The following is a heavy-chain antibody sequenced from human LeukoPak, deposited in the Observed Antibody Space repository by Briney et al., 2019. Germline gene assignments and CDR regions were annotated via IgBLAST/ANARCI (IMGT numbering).Heavy chain of an antibody. Sequence: PGGSLRLSCAASGFTFSSYAMSWVRQAPGKGLEWVPAISGSGGSTYYADSVKGRFTISRDNSKNTLYLQMNSLRAEDTAVYYCAKDSSRWIQWVPFDYWGQGTLVTVSS. CDR1: GFTFSSYA. V-gene: IGHV3-23*01. CDR3: AKDSSRWIQWVPFDY. J-gene: IGHJ4*02. D-gene: IGHD5-12*01. CDR2: ISGSGGST.